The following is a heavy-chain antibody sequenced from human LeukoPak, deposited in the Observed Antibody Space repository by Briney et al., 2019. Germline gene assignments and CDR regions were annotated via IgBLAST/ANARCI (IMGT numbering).Heavy chain of an antibody. D-gene: IGHD1-26*01. CDR3: ARHVGGYSGSYFDY. CDR2: IYYSGST. V-gene: IGHV4-59*08. Sequence: PSESLSLTWTVSGDSISSYYWSWIRQPPGKGLEWIGYIYYSGSTNYNPSLKSRVTISVDTSKNQFSLKLSSVTAADTAVYYCARHVGGYSGSYFDYWGQGTLVTVSS. CDR1: GDSISSYY. J-gene: IGHJ4*02.